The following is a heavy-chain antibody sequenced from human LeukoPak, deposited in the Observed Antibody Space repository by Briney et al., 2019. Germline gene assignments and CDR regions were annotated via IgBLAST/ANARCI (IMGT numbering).Heavy chain of an antibody. V-gene: IGHV4-59*01. CDR1: GGSISSYY. D-gene: IGHD3-3*01. CDR3: ARGGAFWSGYSPV. CDR2: IYYSGST. Sequence: SETLSLTCTVSGGSISSYYWSWIRQPPGKGLAWIGYIYYSGSTNYNPSLKSRVTISVDTSKNQFSLKLSSVTAADTAVYYCARGGAFWSGYSPVWGQGTTVTVSS. J-gene: IGHJ6*02.